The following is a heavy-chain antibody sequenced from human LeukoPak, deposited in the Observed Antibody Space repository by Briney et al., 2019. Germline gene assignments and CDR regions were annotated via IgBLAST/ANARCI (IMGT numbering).Heavy chain of an antibody. CDR2: IYYSGST. Sequence: PSQTLSLTCTVSGGSISSGDYYWSLIRQPPGKGLEWIGYIYYSGSTYYNPSLKNRVTISVDTSKNQFSLKLSSVTAADTAVYYCARGARDYYYDSSGYYYWGQGTLVTVSS. D-gene: IGHD3-22*01. J-gene: IGHJ4*02. CDR3: ARGARDYYYDSSGYYY. V-gene: IGHV4-30-4*01. CDR1: GGSISSGDYY.